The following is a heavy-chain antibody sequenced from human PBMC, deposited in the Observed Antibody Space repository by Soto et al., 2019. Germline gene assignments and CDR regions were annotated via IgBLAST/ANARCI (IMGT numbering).Heavy chain of an antibody. V-gene: IGHV4-31*03. J-gene: IGHJ6*02. Sequence: PSETLSLTCTVSGGSISSGGYYWSWIRQHPGKGLEWIGYIYYSGSTYYNPSLKSRVTISVDTSKNQFSLKLSSVTAADTAVYYCARVGSTGVAGGMDVWGQGTTVTVSS. CDR3: ARVGSTGVAGGMDV. CDR2: IYYSGST. D-gene: IGHD7-27*01. CDR1: GGSISSGGYY.